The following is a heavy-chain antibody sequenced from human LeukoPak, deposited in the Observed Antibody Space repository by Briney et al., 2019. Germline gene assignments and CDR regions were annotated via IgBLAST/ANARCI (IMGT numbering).Heavy chain of an antibody. CDR1: GGSFSGYY. J-gene: IGHJ4*02. CDR2: INHSGST. V-gene: IGHV4-34*01. D-gene: IGHD3-16*01. CDR3: ARGLSWGDAPLDY. Sequence: SETLSLTCAVYGGSFSGYYWSWIRQPPGKGLEWIGEINHSGSTNYNPSLKSRVTISVDTSKNQFSLKLSSVTAADTAVYYCARGLSWGDAPLDYWGQGTLVTVSS.